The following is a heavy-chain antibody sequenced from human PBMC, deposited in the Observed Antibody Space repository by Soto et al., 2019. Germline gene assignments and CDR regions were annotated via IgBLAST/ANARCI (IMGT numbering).Heavy chain of an antibody. D-gene: IGHD3-10*01. CDR3: ARGPGASDYYFDH. CDR1: GGSVSSYW. V-gene: IGHV4-59*02. J-gene: IGHJ4*02. CDR2: IYYTGST. Sequence: SETLSLTCSVSGGSVSSYWWSWIRQPPGKGLEWIGYIYYTGSTNYSPSLKGRVTISLDASKSQFSLKLTSVTAADTAVYYCARGPGASDYYFDHWGPGTLVTV.